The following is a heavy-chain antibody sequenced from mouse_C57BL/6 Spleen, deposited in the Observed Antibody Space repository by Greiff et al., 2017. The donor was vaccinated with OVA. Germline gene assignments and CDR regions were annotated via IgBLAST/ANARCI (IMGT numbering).Heavy chain of an antibody. V-gene: IGHV1-69*01. J-gene: IGHJ1*03. Sequence: VQLQQPGAELVMPGASVKLSCKASGYTFTSYWMHWVKQRPGQGLEWIGEIDPSDSYTNYNQKFKGKSTLTVDKSSSTAYMQLSSLTSEDSAVYYCARVDYDRYFDVWGTGTTVTVSS. CDR3: ARVDYDRYFDV. CDR1: GYTFTSYW. CDR2: IDPSDSYT. D-gene: IGHD2-4*01.